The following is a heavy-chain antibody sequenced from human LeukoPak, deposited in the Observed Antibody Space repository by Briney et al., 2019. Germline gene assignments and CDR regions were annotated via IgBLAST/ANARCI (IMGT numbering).Heavy chain of an antibody. CDR1: GGSIRSYY. Sequence: PSETLSLTCTVSGGSIRSYYWSWIRQPPGKGLEWIGYIHYSGSTNYNPSLKSRVTISVDTSKNQFSLKLSSVTAADTAVYYCAIFSGGSYAFDYWGQGTLVTVSS. D-gene: IGHD2-15*01. CDR3: AIFSGGSYAFDY. J-gene: IGHJ4*02. V-gene: IGHV4-59*01. CDR2: IHYSGST.